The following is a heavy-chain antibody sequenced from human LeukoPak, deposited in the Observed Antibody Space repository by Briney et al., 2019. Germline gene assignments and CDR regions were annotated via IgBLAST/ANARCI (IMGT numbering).Heavy chain of an antibody. CDR3: AKDHGRYRNNYFGY. V-gene: IGHV3-23*01. Sequence: GRSLTPAWTPSAITFSNSCISWDRHAAKEWLEWVASISGSGGGTYYADSVGGRFTIYRDDSENTLYLQMNSLRAEDTAVYYCAKDHGRYRNNYFGYWGQGNLVTVPS. D-gene: IGHD1-26*01. J-gene: IGHJ4*02. CDR2: ISGSGGGT. CDR1: AITFSNSC.